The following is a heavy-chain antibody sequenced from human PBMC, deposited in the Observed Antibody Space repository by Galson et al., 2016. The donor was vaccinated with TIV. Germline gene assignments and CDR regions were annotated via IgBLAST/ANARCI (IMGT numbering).Heavy chain of an antibody. D-gene: IGHD2-15*01. CDR1: GFTFSNYA. Sequence: SLRLSCAASGFTFSNYAMNWVRQAPGKGLEWVSSIVGHGGGSFYADSVKGRFTISRDNSKSTVYLQMHSLRVEDTAVYYCARDRVVDATYYYYYYGMDVWGQGTAVTVSS. CDR3: ARDRVVDATYYYYYYGMDV. V-gene: IGHV3-23*01. CDR2: IVGHGGGS. J-gene: IGHJ6*02.